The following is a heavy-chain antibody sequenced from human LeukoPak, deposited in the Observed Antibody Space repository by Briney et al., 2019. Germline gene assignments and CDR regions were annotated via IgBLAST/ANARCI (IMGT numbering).Heavy chain of an antibody. J-gene: IGHJ4*02. V-gene: IGHV4-34*01. D-gene: IGHD6-19*01. Sequence: SETLSLTCAVYGGSFSGYYWSWIRQPPGKGLEWIGEINHSGSTNYNPSLKSRVTISVDTSKNQFSPKLSSVTAADTAVYYCARGPGSGWYGKIDYWGQGTLVTVSS. CDR3: ARGPGSGWYGKIDY. CDR2: INHSGST. CDR1: GGSFSGYY.